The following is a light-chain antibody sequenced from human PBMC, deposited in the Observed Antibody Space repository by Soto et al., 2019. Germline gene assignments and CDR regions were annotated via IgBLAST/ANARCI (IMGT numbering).Light chain of an antibody. Sequence: IVMTQSPATLSVSPGERATLSCRASQSIGTSLAWYQQKPGQAPRLLIYGASNRATGIPDRFSGSGSGTDFTLTISKLEPEDFAVYHCQQYGGSPRTFGQGTKVDIK. CDR3: QQYGGSPRT. CDR2: GAS. V-gene: IGKV3-20*01. J-gene: IGKJ1*01. CDR1: QSIGTS.